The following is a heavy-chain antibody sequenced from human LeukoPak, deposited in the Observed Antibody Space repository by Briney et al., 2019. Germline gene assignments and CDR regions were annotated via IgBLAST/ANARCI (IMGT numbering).Heavy chain of an antibody. CDR1: GFTLSSYA. CDR3: ANLWGRYYYESSGYPGA. V-gene: IGHV3-23*01. Sequence: GGSLRLSCAASGFTLSSYAMSWVRQAPGKGLEWVSAISGSGGSTYYADSVKGRFNISRDNSKNTQYLQMNSLRAEDTAVYYCANLWGRYYYESSGYPGAWGQGTLVTVSS. D-gene: IGHD3-22*01. CDR2: ISGSGGST. J-gene: IGHJ5*02.